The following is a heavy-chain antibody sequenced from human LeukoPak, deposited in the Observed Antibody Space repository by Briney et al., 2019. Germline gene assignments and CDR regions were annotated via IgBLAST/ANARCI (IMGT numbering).Heavy chain of an antibody. CDR1: GYTFTGYY. D-gene: IGHD4-23*01. V-gene: IGHV1-2*02. CDR3: ARTQAPTTVGPGDAFDI. J-gene: IGHJ3*02. Sequence: VASVKVSCKASGYTFTGYYMHWVRQAPGQGLEWMGWINPNSGGTKYAQKFQGRVTMTRDTSISTAYMEVSRLRSDDTAVYYCARTQAPTTVGPGDAFDIWGQGTRVIVSP. CDR2: INPNSGGT.